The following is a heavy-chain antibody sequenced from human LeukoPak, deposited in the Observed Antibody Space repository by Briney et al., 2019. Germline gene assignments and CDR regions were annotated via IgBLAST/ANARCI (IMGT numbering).Heavy chain of an antibody. CDR2: INAGNGNT. V-gene: IGHV1-3*01. CDR1: GYTFTSYA. D-gene: IGHD1-26*01. CDR3: ARVVVVGATTNYFDY. J-gene: IGHJ4*02. Sequence: APVKVSCKASGYTFTSYAMHWVRQAPGQRLEWMGWINAGNGNTKYSQKFQGRVSITRDTSASTAYMELRSLRSDDTAVYYCARVVVVGATTNYFDYWGQGTLVTVSS.